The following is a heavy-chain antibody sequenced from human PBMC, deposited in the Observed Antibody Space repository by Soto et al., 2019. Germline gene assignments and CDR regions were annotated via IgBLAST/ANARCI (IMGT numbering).Heavy chain of an antibody. D-gene: IGHD6-19*01. CDR1: GFTFSAYA. CDR2: IRYNGDAT. CDR3: AKTGSGWFFDS. J-gene: IGHJ4*02. V-gene: IGHV3-23*01. Sequence: EVQLLESGGGLVQPGGSLRLSCAASGFTFSAYAMSWVRQAPGKGLEWVSIIRYNGDATYYADSVKGRFTISRDNSKNTLYVQRNSLRAEDTAIYYCAKTGSGWFFDSWGQGTLVTVSS.